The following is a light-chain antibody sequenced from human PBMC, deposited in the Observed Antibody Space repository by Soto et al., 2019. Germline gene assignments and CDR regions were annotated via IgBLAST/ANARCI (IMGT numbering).Light chain of an antibody. Sequence: QSALTQPRSVSGSPGQSVTISCTGTSSDIGGYNYVSWYQQHPGKAPKLMIYDVTRRPSGVPDRFSGSKSGNTASLTISGLRAEDEADYYCCSYAGSYTLVFGGGTNLTVL. CDR2: DVT. V-gene: IGLV2-11*01. CDR1: SSDIGGYNY. J-gene: IGLJ3*02. CDR3: CSYAGSYTLV.